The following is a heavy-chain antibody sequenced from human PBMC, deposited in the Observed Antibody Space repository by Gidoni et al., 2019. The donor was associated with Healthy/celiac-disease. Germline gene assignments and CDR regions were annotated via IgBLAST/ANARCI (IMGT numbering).Heavy chain of an antibody. CDR3: ARRWDYYDSSGYPPYFDY. V-gene: IGHV3-48*02. D-gene: IGHD3-22*01. CDR1: GFTFSSYS. Sequence: EVQLVESGGGLVQPGGSLRLSCAASGFTFSSYSMNWVRQAPGKGLEWVSYISSSSSTIYYADSVKGRFTISRDNAKNSLYLQMNSLRDEDTAVYYCARRWDYYDSSGYPPYFDYWGQGTLVTVSS. J-gene: IGHJ4*02. CDR2: ISSSSSTI.